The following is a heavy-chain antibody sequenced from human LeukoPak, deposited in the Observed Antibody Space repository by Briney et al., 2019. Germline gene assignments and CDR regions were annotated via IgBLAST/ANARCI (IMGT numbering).Heavy chain of an antibody. V-gene: IGHV1-18*01. Sequence: ASVKVSCKASGYSFTSYLISWVRQVPGQGLEWMGWISGHNGNTDYAQKFKDRVTLTTDTSSSTAYMELRSLTSDDTAVYYCARGWKYYWSYFDYWGQGTLVTVSS. CDR3: ARGWKYYWSYFDY. D-gene: IGHD2-8*01. CDR2: ISGHNGNT. J-gene: IGHJ4*02. CDR1: GYSFTSYL.